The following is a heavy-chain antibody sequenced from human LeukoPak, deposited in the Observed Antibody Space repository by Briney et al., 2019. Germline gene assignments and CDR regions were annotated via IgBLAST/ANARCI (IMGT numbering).Heavy chain of an antibody. D-gene: IGHD7-27*01. CDR1: GFTFSSYT. CDR2: ITTSDGNT. J-gene: IGHJ4*02. V-gene: IGHV3-23*01. Sequence: GGSLRLSCAASGFTFSSYTMGWVRQAPGKGLEWVSTITTSDGNTYYADSVKGRFTVSRDNSKNTLFLQMNSLRAEDTAVYYCAKDGGLWVSAHWGDSWGRGTLVTVSS. CDR3: AKDGGLWVSAHWGDS.